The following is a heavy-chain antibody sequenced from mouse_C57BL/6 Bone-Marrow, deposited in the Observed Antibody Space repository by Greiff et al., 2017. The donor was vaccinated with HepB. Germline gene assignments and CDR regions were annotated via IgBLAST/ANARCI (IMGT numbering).Heavy chain of an antibody. CDR3: ARRASLLSWFAY. D-gene: IGHD3-1*01. J-gene: IGHJ3*01. CDR1: GYTFTSYW. Sequence: QVQLQQPGAEFVKPGASVKLSCKASGYTFTSYWMQWVKQRPGQGLEWIGEIDPSDSYINYNQKFKGKATLTVDTSSSTAYMQLSSRTSEDSAVYYWARRASLLSWFAYWGQGTLVTVSA. V-gene: IGHV1-50*01. CDR2: IDPSDSYI.